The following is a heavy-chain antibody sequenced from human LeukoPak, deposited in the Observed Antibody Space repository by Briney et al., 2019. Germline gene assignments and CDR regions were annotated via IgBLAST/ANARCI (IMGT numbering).Heavy chain of an antibody. Sequence: SVKVSFKASGFTFTSSAVQWVRQARGQRLEWIGWIVVGSGNTNYAQKFQERVTITRDMSTSTAYMELSSLRSEDTAVYYCAAVGATNYYYGMDVWGQGTTVTVSS. CDR2: IVVGSGNT. V-gene: IGHV1-58*01. D-gene: IGHD1-26*01. CDR1: GFTFTSSA. J-gene: IGHJ6*02. CDR3: AAVGATNYYYGMDV.